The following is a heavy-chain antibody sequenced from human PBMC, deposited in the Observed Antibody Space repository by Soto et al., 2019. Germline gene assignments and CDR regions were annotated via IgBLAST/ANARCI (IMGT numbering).Heavy chain of an antibody. CDR1: GFTFSSYW. Sequence: PGGSLILSCAASGFTFSSYWMHWVRLAPGKRLVRVSHINSNGSSTSYADTVKGRFTISRDNAKNTLYQQMNSRRAEDTAVYYCERDIGGSFDYKGQGTLVTVSS. V-gene: IGHV3-74*01. CDR2: INSNGSST. CDR3: ERDIGGSFDY. J-gene: IGHJ4*02. D-gene: IGHD3-16*01.